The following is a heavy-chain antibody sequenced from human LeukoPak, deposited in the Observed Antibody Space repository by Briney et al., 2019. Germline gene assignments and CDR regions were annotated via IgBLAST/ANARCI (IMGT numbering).Heavy chain of an antibody. CDR1: GGSFSGYY. Sequence: SETLSLTCAVYGGSFSGYYWSWIRQPPGKGLEWIGEINHSGSTNYNPSLRSRVTISVDTSKNQFSLKLRYVTAADTAVYYCARVPGAMGYYYMDVWGKGTTVTVSS. J-gene: IGHJ6*03. CDR3: ARVPGAMGYYYMDV. CDR2: INHSGST. D-gene: IGHD2-2*01. V-gene: IGHV4-34*01.